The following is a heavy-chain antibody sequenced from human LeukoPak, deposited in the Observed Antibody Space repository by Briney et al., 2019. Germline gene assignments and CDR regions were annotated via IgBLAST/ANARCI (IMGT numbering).Heavy chain of an antibody. CDR2: IYYSGST. Sequence: SETLSLTCAVSGGSISSSNWWSWVRQPPGKGLEWIGYIYYSGSTNYNPSLKSRVTISVDTSKNQFSLKLSSVTAADTAVYYCARGRRYYYYMDVWGKGTTVTISS. J-gene: IGHJ6*03. CDR1: GGSISSSNW. CDR3: ARGRRYYYYMDV. V-gene: IGHV4-4*02.